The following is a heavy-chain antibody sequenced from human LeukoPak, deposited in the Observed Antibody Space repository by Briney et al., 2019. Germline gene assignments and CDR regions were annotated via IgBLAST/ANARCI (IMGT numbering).Heavy chain of an antibody. V-gene: IGHV4-59*08. CDR2: IYYSGST. J-gene: IGHJ3*02. CDR1: GGSFSGYY. CDR3: ARQVAVARADAFDI. Sequence: SETLSLTCAVYGGSFSGYYWSWIRQPPGKGLEWIGYIYYSGSTNYNPSLKSRVTISVDTSKNQFSLKLSSVTAADTAVYYCARQVAVARADAFDIWGQGTMVTVSS. D-gene: IGHD6-19*01.